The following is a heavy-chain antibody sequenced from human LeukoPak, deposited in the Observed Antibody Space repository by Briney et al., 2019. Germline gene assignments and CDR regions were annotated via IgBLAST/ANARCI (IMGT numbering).Heavy chain of an antibody. Sequence: GGSLRLSCAASGFTFSSYWMNWARQAPGKGLEWVSYISSSGSTIYYADSVKGRFTISRDNAKNSLYLQMNSLRAEDTAVYYCARAIVFILPAPYFDYWGQGTLVTVSS. J-gene: IGHJ4*02. CDR2: ISSSGSTI. CDR1: GFTFSSYW. CDR3: ARAIVFILPAPYFDY. V-gene: IGHV3-48*04. D-gene: IGHD3-22*01.